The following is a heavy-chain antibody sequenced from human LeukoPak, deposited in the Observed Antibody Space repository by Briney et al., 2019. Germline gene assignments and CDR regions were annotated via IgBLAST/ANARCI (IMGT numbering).Heavy chain of an antibody. CDR1: GFTISSYW. V-gene: IGHV3-7*01. CDR3: ARGYSYGLVPFDY. Sequence: GGSLTLSCAASGFTISSYWMSWVRQAPGKGLEWVANIKQDGSEKYYVDSVKGRFTISRDNAKNSLYLQMNSLRAEDTAVYYCARGYSYGLVPFDYWGQGTLVTVSS. CDR2: IKQDGSEK. J-gene: IGHJ4*02. D-gene: IGHD5-18*01.